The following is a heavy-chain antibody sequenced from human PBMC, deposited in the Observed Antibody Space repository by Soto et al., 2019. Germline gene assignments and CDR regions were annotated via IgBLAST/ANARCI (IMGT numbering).Heavy chain of an antibody. CDR3: ARQTTVNYYYYYGMDV. Sequence: ASVKVSCKASGYTFTSYAMHWVRQAPGQRLEWMGWINAGNGNTKYSQKFQGRVTITRDTSASTAYMELSSLRSEDTAVYYCARQTTVNYYYYYGMDVWRQRTTVTVSS. J-gene: IGHJ6*02. V-gene: IGHV1-3*01. CDR1: GYTFTSYA. CDR2: INAGNGNT. D-gene: IGHD4-4*01.